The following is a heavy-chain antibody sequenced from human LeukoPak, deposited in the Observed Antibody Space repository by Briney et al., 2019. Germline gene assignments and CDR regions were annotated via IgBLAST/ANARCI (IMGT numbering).Heavy chain of an antibody. CDR2: INHSGST. CDR3: ARECGDSKNWYFDL. CDR1: GGSFSGYY. V-gene: IGHV4-34*01. D-gene: IGHD4-17*01. Sequence: SSETLSLTCAVYGGSFSGYYWSGIRQPPGKGLEWIGEINHSGSTNYNASLKSRVTISVDTSKNQFSLKLSSVTAADTAVYYCARECGDSKNWYFDLWGRGTLVTVSS. J-gene: IGHJ2*01.